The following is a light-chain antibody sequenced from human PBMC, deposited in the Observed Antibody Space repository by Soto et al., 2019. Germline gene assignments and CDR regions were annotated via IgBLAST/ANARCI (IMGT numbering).Light chain of an antibody. V-gene: IGLV2-14*01. CDR3: SSHTTYNTLV. Sequence: QSALTQPASVSGSPGQSIAISCTGTSSDIGTFNYVSWYQQHPGKAPKLMIHEVSNRPSGVSDRFSGSKSGNTASLTISGLQADDEADYYCSSHTTYNTLVFGTGTKLTVL. J-gene: IGLJ1*01. CDR1: SSDIGTFNY. CDR2: EVS.